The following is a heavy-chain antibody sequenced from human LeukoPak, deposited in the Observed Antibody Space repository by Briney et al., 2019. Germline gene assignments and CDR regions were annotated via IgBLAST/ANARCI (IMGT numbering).Heavy chain of an antibody. D-gene: IGHD6-13*01. CDR3: ARDGPRIAAAGTLGDFDY. CDR1: GYTFTSYG. CDR2: ISAYNGNT. Sequence: ASVKVSCKASGYTFTSYGISWVRQAPGQGLEWMGWISAYNGNTNYAQKLQGRVTMTTDTSTSTAYMELRSLRSDDTAVYYCARDGPRIAAAGTLGDFDYWGQGTLVTVSS. V-gene: IGHV1-18*01. J-gene: IGHJ4*02.